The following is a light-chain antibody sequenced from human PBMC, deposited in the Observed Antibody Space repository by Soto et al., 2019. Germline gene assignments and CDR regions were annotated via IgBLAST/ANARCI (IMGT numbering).Light chain of an antibody. CDR1: QSVSSN. V-gene: IGKV3-15*01. J-gene: IGKJ5*01. CDR2: GAS. CDR3: QQYGNSPQIT. Sequence: IVMTQSPATLPVTLGERATLSCRASQSVSSNVAWYQQKPGQAPRLLMYGASTRATGIPVRFSGSGSETEFTLSVSSLQSEDFAVYYCQQYGNSPQITFGQGTRLEIK.